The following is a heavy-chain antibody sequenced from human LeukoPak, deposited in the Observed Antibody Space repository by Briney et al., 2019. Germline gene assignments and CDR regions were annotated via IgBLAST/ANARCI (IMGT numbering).Heavy chain of an antibody. V-gene: IGHV4-39*07. CDR2: IYHSGST. CDR1: GGSISSSSYY. D-gene: IGHD4-17*01. J-gene: IGHJ5*02. Sequence: SETLSLTCTVSGGSISSSSYYWGWIRQPPGKGLEWIGEIYHSGSTNYNPSLKSRVTISVDKSKNQFSLKLSSVTAADTAVYYCATGDYDWFDPWGQGTLVTVSS. CDR3: ATGDYDWFDP.